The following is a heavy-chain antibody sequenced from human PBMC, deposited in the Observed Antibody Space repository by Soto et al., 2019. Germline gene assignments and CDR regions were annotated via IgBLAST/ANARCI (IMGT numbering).Heavy chain of an antibody. J-gene: IGHJ3*02. CDR3: ARHNLIAVAGPRRAFDI. D-gene: IGHD6-19*01. Sequence: PSETLSLTCTVSGGSISSYYWSWIRQPPGKGLEWIGYIYYSGSTNYNPSLKSRVTISVDTSKNQFSLKLSSVTAADTAVYYCARHNLIAVAGPRRAFDIWGQGTMVTVSS. V-gene: IGHV4-59*08. CDR2: IYYSGST. CDR1: GGSISSYY.